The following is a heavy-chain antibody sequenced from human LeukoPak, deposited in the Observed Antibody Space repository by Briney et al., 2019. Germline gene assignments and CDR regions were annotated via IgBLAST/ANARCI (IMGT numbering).Heavy chain of an antibody. J-gene: IGHJ5*02. V-gene: IGHV1-8*01. D-gene: IGHD6-19*01. CDR1: GYTFTSYD. CDR3: ARGRYSSGWYKENWFDP. Sequence: GASVKVSCKASGYTFTSYDINWVRQATGQGLEWMGWMNPNSGNTGYAQQFQGRVTMTRNTSISTAYMELSSLRSEDTAVYYCARGRYSSGWYKENWFDPWGQGTLVTVSS. CDR2: MNPNSGNT.